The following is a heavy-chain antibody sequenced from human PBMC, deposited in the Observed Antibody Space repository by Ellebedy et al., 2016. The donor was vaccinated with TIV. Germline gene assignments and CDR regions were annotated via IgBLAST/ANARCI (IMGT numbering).Heavy chain of an antibody. Sequence: GGSLRLSXAASGFTFSTYGMHWVRQAPGKGLEWVALISHDGNNEYFADSVRGRFTISRDNSKSTLYLQMNSLRAEDTAVYYCAKVGIAGTPFYSYYGMDVWGQGTTVTVSS. V-gene: IGHV3-30*18. CDR1: GFTFSTYG. J-gene: IGHJ6*02. CDR2: ISHDGNNE. CDR3: AKVGIAGTPFYSYYGMDV. D-gene: IGHD2-21*01.